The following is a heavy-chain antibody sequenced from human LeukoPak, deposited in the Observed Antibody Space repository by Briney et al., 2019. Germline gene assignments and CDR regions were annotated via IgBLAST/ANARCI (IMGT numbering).Heavy chain of an antibody. CDR1: GGSISSGDYY. CDR2: INHSGST. V-gene: IGHV4-39*07. CDR3: ARGGKRIYSSSWYVY. Sequence: SSETLSLTCTVSGGSISSGDYYWSWIRQPPGKGLEWIGEINHSGSTNYNPSLKSRVTISVDTSKNQFSLKLSSVTAADTAVYYCARGGKRIYSSSWYVYWGQGTLVTVSS. J-gene: IGHJ4*02. D-gene: IGHD6-13*01.